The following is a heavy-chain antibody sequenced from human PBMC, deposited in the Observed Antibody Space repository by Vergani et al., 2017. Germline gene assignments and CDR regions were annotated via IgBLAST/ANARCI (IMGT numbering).Heavy chain of an antibody. CDR2: IYYSGST. CDR3: ARHRLRSSGWYDPFDY. CDR1: GGSISSSSYY. Sequence: QLQLQESGPGLVKPSETLSLTCTVSGGSISSSSYYWGWIRQPPGKGLEWIGSIYYSGSTYYNPSLKSRVTISVDTSKNQFSLKLSSVTAADTAVYYCARHRLRSSGWYDPFDYWGQGTLVGVSS. J-gene: IGHJ4*02. D-gene: IGHD6-19*01. V-gene: IGHV4-39*01.